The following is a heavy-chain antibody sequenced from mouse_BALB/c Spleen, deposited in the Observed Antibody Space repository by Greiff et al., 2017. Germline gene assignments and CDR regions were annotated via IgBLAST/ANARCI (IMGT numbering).Heavy chain of an antibody. D-gene: IGHD2-4*01. J-gene: IGHJ3*01. CDR2: IYPGDGDT. Sequence: VQLQQSGAELARPGASVKLSCKASGYTFTSYWMQWVKQRPGQGLEWIGAIYPGDGDTRYTQKFKGKATLTADKSSSTAYMQLSSLASEDSAVYYCARMDDYDAYWGQGTLVTVSA. V-gene: IGHV1-87*01. CDR3: ARMDDYDAY. CDR1: GYTFTSYW.